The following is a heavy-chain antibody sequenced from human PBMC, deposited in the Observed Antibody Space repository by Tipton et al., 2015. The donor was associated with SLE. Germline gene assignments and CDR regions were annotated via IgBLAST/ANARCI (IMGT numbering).Heavy chain of an antibody. V-gene: IGHV4-59*01. CDR3: ARMRGGYNAHH. D-gene: IGHD5-24*01. CDR1: GDSITSDY. J-gene: IGHJ5*02. Sequence: GLVKPSETLSLTCTVSGDSITSDYWTWIRQPPGKGLEWLGYISHTGSTNYNPSVRSRVSISLDTSKNQFSLKVKSVTTADTAVYYCARMRGGYNAHHWGQGILVTVSS. CDR2: ISHTGST.